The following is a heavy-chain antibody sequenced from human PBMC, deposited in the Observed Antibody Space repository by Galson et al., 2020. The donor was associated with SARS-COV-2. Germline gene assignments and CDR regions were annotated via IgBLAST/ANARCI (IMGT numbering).Heavy chain of an antibody. V-gene: IGHV3-7*02. CDR1: KFTFSSYW. J-gene: IGHJ4*02. Sequence: QLGGSLRLSCEGSKFTFSSYWMSWVRQAPGKGLEWLANIKQDGSETYYVDSVRGRFTISRDNAKNSVFLQMSRLRVKDTAVYYCAKTISATPGDYWGQGTLVTVSS. CDR3: AKTISATPGDY. D-gene: IGHD2-15*01. CDR2: IKQDGSET.